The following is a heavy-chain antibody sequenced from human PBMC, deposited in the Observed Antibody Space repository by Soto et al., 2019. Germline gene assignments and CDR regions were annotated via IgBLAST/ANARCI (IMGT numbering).Heavy chain of an antibody. CDR3: AKDRDIVVVVAANFDY. CDR2: ISGSGGST. D-gene: IGHD2-15*01. Sequence: EVQLLESGGGLVQPGGSLRLSCAASGFTFSSYAMSWVRQAPGKGLEWVSAISGSGGSTYYADSVKGRFTISRDNSKNTLDLQMNSLRAEDTAVYYCAKDRDIVVVVAANFDYWGQGTLVTVSS. V-gene: IGHV3-23*01. J-gene: IGHJ4*02. CDR1: GFTFSSYA.